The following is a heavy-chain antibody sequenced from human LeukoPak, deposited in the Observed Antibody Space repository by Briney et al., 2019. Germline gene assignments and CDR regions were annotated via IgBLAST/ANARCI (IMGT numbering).Heavy chain of an antibody. CDR2: INHSGST. CDR3: ARHGKNYSRIRY. D-gene: IGHD1-7*01. J-gene: IGHJ4*02. Sequence: SETLSLTCAVYGGSFSGYYWSWIRQPPGKGLEWIGEINHSGSTNYNPSLKSRVTISLDTSKNQFSLKVTSVTAADTAVYYCARHGKNYSRIRYWGQGTLVTVSS. V-gene: IGHV4-34*01. CDR1: GGSFSGYY.